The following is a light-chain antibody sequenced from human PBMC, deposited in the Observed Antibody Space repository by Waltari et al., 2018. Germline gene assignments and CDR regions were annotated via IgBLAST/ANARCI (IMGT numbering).Light chain of an antibody. Sequence: QSVLTQPPSASGTPGQRVTISCSGSRSNIGTNTVNWYQQLPGSAPKVVVYRNNQRPSGVPDRFSGSKSVTSASLAISGLQSEDEAAYFCASWDDSLNGPVFGGGTKVTVL. J-gene: IGLJ3*02. CDR3: ASWDDSLNGPV. CDR1: RSNIGTNT. V-gene: IGLV1-44*01. CDR2: RNN.